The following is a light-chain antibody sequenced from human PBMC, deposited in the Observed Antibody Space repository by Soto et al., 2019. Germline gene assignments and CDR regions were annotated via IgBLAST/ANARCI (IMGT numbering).Light chain of an antibody. Sequence: ELVLTQSPGTLSLSPGERATLSCRASQSVSSSYLAWYQQTPGQAPRLLIYAASSRATGIPDRFSGSGSGTDFTLTISRLEPEDFAVYFCQQYGSSPTSFGQGTKVDIK. J-gene: IGKJ1*01. CDR1: QSVSSSY. CDR3: QQYGSSPTS. CDR2: AAS. V-gene: IGKV3-20*01.